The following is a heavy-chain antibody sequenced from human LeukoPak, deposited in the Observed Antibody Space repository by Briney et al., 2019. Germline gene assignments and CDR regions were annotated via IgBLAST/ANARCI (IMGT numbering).Heavy chain of an antibody. D-gene: IGHD1-26*01. J-gene: IGHJ4*02. Sequence: SQTLSLTCAVSGGSISSGDYYWSWIRQPPGKGLEWIGYIYYSGSTYYNPSLKSRVTISVDTSKNQFSLKLSSVTAADTAVYYCARIDPYYYFDCWGQGTLVTVSS. CDR2: IYYSGST. V-gene: IGHV4-30-4*01. CDR3: ARIDPYYYFDC. CDR1: GGSISSGDYY.